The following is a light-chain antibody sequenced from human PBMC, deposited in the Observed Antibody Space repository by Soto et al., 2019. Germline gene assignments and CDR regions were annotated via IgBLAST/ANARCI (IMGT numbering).Light chain of an antibody. J-gene: IGKJ4*01. CDR3: QHRANWPLT. CDR1: QSLSRS. V-gene: IGKV3-11*01. CDR2: DAS. Sequence: EIVLTQSPATLSLSPGERATLSCRASQSLSRSLAWYQQKPGQAPRLLIYDASNRATGIPARFSGGGSGTDFTLTISSLEPEDFALYYCQHRANWPLTFGGGTKVEIK.